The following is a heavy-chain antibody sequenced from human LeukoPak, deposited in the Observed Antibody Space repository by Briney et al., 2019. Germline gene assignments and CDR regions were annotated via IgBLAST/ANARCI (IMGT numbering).Heavy chain of an antibody. V-gene: IGHV4-34*01. J-gene: IGHJ5*02. D-gene: IGHD4-17*01. CDR3: ARAPGSYGDYSFNWFDP. CDR1: GGSFSGYY. Sequence: SETLSLTCAVYGGSFSGYYWSWIRQPPGKGLEWIGEINHSESTNYNPSLKSRVTISVDTSKNQFSLKLSSVTAADTAVYYCARAPGSYGDYSFNWFDPWGQGTLVTVSS. CDR2: INHSEST.